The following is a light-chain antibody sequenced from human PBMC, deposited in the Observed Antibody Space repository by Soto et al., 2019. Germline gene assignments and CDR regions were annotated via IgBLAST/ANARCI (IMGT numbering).Light chain of an antibody. CDR2: EVN. J-gene: IGLJ2*01. CDR1: TSDVGGYNY. Sequence: QSVLTQPPSASGSPGQSVTISCTGTTSDVGGYNYVSWYQLHPGKVPKLIISEVNKRPSGVPDRFSGSKSGSTASLTVSGIQAEDEADYFCSSYAGSKNFILFGGGTQLTVL. V-gene: IGLV2-8*01. CDR3: SSYAGSKNFIL.